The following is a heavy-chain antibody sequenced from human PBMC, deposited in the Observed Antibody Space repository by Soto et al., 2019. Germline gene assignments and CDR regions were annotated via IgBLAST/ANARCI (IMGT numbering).Heavy chain of an antibody. CDR2: IIPIFGTA. D-gene: IGHD3-22*01. V-gene: IGHV1-69*12. Sequence: QVQLVQSGAEVKKPGSSVKVFCKASGGTFSSYAISWVRQAPGQGLEWMGGIIPIFGTANYAQKFQGRVTITADESTSTAYMELSSLRSEDTAVYYCARDRRVYYDSRGTTLDGAFDIWGQGTMVTVSS. J-gene: IGHJ3*02. CDR1: GGTFSSYA. CDR3: ARDRRVYYDSRGTTLDGAFDI.